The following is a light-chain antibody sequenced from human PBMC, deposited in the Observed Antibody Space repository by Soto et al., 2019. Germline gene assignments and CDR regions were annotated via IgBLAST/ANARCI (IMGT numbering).Light chain of an antibody. CDR3: QQYHKPSIT. CDR2: DAS. Sequence: IQMAPSPSSLSAAVENRVTITCQGRQDISNYLNWYQQKPGKAPKLLIYDASNLETGVPSRFSGIESGTDFTFTISSLQTQDNATYYCQQYHKPSITGGEGTRLEIK. CDR1: QDISNY. V-gene: IGKV1-33*01. J-gene: IGKJ5*01.